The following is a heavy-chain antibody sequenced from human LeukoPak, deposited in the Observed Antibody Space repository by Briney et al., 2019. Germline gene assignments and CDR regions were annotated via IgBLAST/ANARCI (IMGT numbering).Heavy chain of an antibody. CDR3: ARGSGMEATFLQYYYMEV. J-gene: IGHJ6*03. V-gene: IGHV4-34*01. CDR2: INHRGST. CDR1: GGSFSGYY. D-gene: IGHD3-16*01. Sequence: SETLSLTCAVYGGSFSGYYWSWLRQPPGKGLEWIGEINHRGSTKYNPSLKSRVTISVDTSKNQFSLKLTSVTAADTAVYYCARGSGMEATFLQYYYMEVWGKGTTVTVSS.